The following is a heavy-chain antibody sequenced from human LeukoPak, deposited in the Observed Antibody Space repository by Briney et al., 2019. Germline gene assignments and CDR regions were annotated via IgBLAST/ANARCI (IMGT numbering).Heavy chain of an antibody. V-gene: IGHV3-48*01. J-gene: IGHJ3*02. CDR3: ARDSYCGGDCYPRIYDAFDI. CDR2: ISSSSSTI. CDR1: GFTFSSYS. D-gene: IGHD2-21*02. Sequence: PGGSPRLSCAASGFTFSSYSMNWVRQAPGKGLEWVSYISSSSSTIYYADSVKGRFTISRDNAKNSLYLQMNSLRAEDTAVYYCARDSYCGGDCYPRIYDAFDIWGQGTMVTVSS.